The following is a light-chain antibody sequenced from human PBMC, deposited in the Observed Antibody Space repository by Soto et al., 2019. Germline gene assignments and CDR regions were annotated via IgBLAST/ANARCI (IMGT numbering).Light chain of an antibody. CDR1: SSAVGGYNY. J-gene: IGLJ1*01. V-gene: IGLV2-8*01. Sequence: QSALTQPPSASGSPGQSVTISCTGTSSAVGGYNYVSWYQQHPGKAPKLMIYEVSKRPSGVPDRFSGSKSGNTASLTVSGLQAEDEADYYCSSYAGSNNRVFGTGTKLTVL. CDR2: EVS. CDR3: SSYAGSNNRV.